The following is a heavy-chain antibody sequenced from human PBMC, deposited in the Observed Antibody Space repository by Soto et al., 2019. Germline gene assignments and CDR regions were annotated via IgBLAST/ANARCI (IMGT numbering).Heavy chain of an antibody. CDR3: ARDRPRLGQRSSKEYQLPPPSWFDP. CDR2: IYYSGST. CDR1: GGSISSGGYY. J-gene: IGHJ5*02. Sequence: QVQLQESGPGLVKPSQTLSLTCTVSGGSISSGGYYWSWIRQHPGKGLEWIGYIYYSGSTYYNPSLKSRVTISVDTSKNPFSLKLSSVTAADTAVYYCARDRPRLGQRSSKEYQLPPPSWFDPWGQGTLVTVSS. D-gene: IGHD2-2*01. V-gene: IGHV4-31*03.